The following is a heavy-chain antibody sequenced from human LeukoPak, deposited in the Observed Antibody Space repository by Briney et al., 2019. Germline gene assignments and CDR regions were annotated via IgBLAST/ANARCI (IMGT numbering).Heavy chain of an antibody. D-gene: IGHD1-26*01. J-gene: IGHJ3*02. CDR1: GFTFSNYA. CDR2: ISSSGSTI. CDR3: ARMSGGSYDDAFDI. V-gene: IGHV3-11*01. Sequence: KPGGSLRLSCTASGFTFSNYAMSWIRQAPGKGLEWVSYISSSGSTIYYADSVKGRFTISRDNAKNSLYLQMNSLRAEDTAVYYCARMSGGSYDDAFDIWGQGTMVTVSS.